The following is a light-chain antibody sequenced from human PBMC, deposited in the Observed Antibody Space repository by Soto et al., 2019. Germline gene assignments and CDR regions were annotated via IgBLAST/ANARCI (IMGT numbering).Light chain of an antibody. CDR3: QLHASLQP. CDR1: QSVSSTY. J-gene: IGKJ4*01. CDR2: GAS. V-gene: IGKV3-20*01. Sequence: EIVLTQSPGTLALSPGERAALSCRASQSVSSTYLAWYQQKPGQAPRLLIYGASSSATGIPDCFSGSGSGTDFTLSISRLDFEDCAVFYSQLHASLQPFGGRTKLEIK.